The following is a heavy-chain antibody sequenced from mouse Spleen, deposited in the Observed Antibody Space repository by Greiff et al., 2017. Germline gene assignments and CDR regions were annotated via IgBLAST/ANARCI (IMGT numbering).Heavy chain of an antibody. Sequence: VQLQQSGPVLARPGASVKMSCKTSGYTFTSYWMHWVKQRPGQGLEWIGAIYPGNSDTSYNQKFKGKAKLTAVTSASTAYMELSSLTNEDSAVYYCTREGKKLGYFDYWGQGTTLTVSS. CDR3: TREGKKLGYFDY. CDR2: IYPGNSDT. V-gene: IGHV1-5*01. J-gene: IGHJ2*01. CDR1: GYTFTSYW. D-gene: IGHD4-1*01.